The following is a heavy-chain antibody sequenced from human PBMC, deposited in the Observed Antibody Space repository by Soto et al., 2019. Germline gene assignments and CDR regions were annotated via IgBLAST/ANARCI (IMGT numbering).Heavy chain of an antibody. CDR1: GYAFTTYG. J-gene: IGHJ4*02. CDR3: ARGRYGDY. CDR2: ISAHNGNT. V-gene: IGHV1-18*01. D-gene: IGHD1-1*01. Sequence: QVHLVQSGAEVKKPGASVKVSCKGSGYAFTTYGITWVRQAPGQGLEWMGWISAHNGNTNYAQKLQGRVTVARDTSTSTAYMELRSLRSDDTAVYYCARGRYGDYWGQGALVTVSS.